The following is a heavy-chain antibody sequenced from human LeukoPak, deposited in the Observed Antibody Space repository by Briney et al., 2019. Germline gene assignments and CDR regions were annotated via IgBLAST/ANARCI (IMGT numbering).Heavy chain of an antibody. D-gene: IGHD4-17*01. J-gene: IGHJ4*02. CDR2: IYYSGST. Sequence: SETLSLTCTVSGGSISSYHWSWIRQPPGKGLEWIGYIYYSGSTNYNPSLKSRVTISVDTSKNQFSLKLSSVTAADTAVYYCARVATTVTLFDYWGQGTLVTVSS. CDR3: ARVATTVTLFDY. V-gene: IGHV4-59*01. CDR1: GGSISSYH.